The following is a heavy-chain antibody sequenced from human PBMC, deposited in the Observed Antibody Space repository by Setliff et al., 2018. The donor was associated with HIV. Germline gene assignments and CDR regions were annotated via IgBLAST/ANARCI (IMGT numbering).Heavy chain of an antibody. Sequence: KPSETLSLTCTVSGGSISSYYWSWIRQPPGKGLEWIGYIYYSGSTNYNPSLKSRVTISVDTSKNQFSLKLSSVTAADTAVYYCARHLIGDYYYFDYWGQGTLVTVSS. CDR2: IYYSGST. J-gene: IGHJ4*02. V-gene: IGHV4-59*08. D-gene: IGHD4-17*01. CDR1: GGSISSYY. CDR3: ARHLIGDYYYFDY.